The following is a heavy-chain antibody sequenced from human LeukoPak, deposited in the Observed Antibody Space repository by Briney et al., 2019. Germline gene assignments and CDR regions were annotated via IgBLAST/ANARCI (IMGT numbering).Heavy chain of an antibody. Sequence: HTGGSLRLSCAASEFTFGSYWMTWVRQAPGKGLEWVANTNRDGSKNHFVDSVKGRFTISRDNAKNFLYLQMNSLRAEDTAVYFCARDSSPYCGDDCYFDAFDLWGQGTMVTVSS. D-gene: IGHD2-21*02. CDR1: EFTFGSYW. CDR2: TNRDGSKN. J-gene: IGHJ3*01. CDR3: ARDSSPYCGDDCYFDAFDL. V-gene: IGHV3-7*03.